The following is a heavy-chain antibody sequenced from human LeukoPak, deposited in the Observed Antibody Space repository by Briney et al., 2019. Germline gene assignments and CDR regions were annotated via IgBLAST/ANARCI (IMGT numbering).Heavy chain of an antibody. D-gene: IGHD3-10*01. CDR1: GGSISSYY. J-gene: IGHJ6*03. CDR2: IYYSGST. V-gene: IGHV4-59*08. CDR3: ARLIGQYGNYMDV. Sequence: PSETLSLTCTVSGGSISSYYWSWILQPSGKGLEWIGYIYYSGSTNYNPSLKSRVTISVDTSKNQFSLKLRSVTAADTALYYCARLIGQYGNYMDVWGKGTTVTVSS.